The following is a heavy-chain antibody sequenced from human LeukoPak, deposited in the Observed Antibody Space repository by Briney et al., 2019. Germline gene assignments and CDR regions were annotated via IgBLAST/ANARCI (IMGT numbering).Heavy chain of an antibody. V-gene: IGHV1-18*01. CDR3: AREASSSSWYWFDP. CDR1: GYTFTSYG. CDR2: ISAYNGNT. D-gene: IGHD6-13*01. J-gene: IGHJ5*02. Sequence: ASVKVSCKASGYTFTSYGISRVRQAPGQGLEWMGWISAYNGNTNYAQKLQGRVTMTTDTSTSTAYMELRSLRSDDTAVYYCAREASSSSWYWFDPWGQGTLVTVSS.